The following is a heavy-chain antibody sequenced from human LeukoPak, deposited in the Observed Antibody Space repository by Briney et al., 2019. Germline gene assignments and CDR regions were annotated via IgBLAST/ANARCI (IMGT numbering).Heavy chain of an antibody. CDR3: VKDGGGYCSSTSCYGDY. D-gene: IGHD2-2*01. CDR2: ISGSGGST. Sequence: PGGSLRLSCAASGFTFSSYAMSWVRQAPGKGLEWVSAISGSGGSTYYADSVKGRFTISRDNSKNTLYLQMNSLRAEDTAVYYCVKDGGGYCSSTSCYGDYWGQGTLVTVSS. J-gene: IGHJ4*02. V-gene: IGHV3-23*01. CDR1: GFTFSSYA.